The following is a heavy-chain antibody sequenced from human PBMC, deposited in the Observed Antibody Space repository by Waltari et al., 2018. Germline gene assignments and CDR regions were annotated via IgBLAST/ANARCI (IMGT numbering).Heavy chain of an antibody. Sequence: QVQLVQSGAEVKKPGSSVKVSCKASGGTFSSYAISWVRQAPGQGLGWMGGIFPFLGTANYAQKCQGRVTITTDESTSTAYMELSSLRSEDTAVYYCARYGGSYYSFDYWGQGTLVTVSS. J-gene: IGHJ4*02. CDR1: GGTFSSYA. CDR3: ARYGGSYYSFDY. D-gene: IGHD1-26*01. V-gene: IGHV1-69*05. CDR2: IFPFLGTA.